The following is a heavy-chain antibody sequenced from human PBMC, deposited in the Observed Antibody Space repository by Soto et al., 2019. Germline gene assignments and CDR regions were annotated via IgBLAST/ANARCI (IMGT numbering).Heavy chain of an antibody. CDR3: VRGLLALFDF. CDR1: GFTFSNHA. D-gene: IGHD3-3*02. Sequence: GGSLRLSCAASGFTFSNHAMSRVRQAPGKGLEWVSAVSGGGGSSFYADSVKGRFTISRDNSKNTVSLQMSGLRVEDTALYYCVRGLLALFDFWGQGTPVTVSS. V-gene: IGHV3-23*01. CDR2: VSGGGGSS. J-gene: IGHJ4*02.